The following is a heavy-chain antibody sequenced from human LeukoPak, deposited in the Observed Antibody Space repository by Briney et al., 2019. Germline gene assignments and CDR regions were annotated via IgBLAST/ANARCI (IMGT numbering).Heavy chain of an antibody. CDR2: IYSGGST. D-gene: IGHD5-18*01. CDR1: GFTFSSYA. Sequence: GGSLRLSCAASGFTFSSYAMSWVRQAPGKGLEWVSFIYSGGSTYYADSVKGRFTISRDNSKNTLYLQMNSLRAEDTAVYYCARGDTAMVTGGIGYWGQGTLVTVSS. CDR3: ARGDTAMVTGGIGY. V-gene: IGHV3-66*01. J-gene: IGHJ4*02.